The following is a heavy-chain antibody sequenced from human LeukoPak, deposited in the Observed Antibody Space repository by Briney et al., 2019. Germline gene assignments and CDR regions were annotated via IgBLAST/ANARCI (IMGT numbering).Heavy chain of an antibody. D-gene: IGHD3-10*01. CDR1: GGSISSSY. Sequence: SETLSLTCTVSGGSISSSYWTWVRQPAGKGLEWIGRIYTSGSINYNPSLKSRVTMSVDTSKNQFSLKLSSMTAADTAVYYCARSGFSGSYCFDSWGQGTLVTVSS. J-gene: IGHJ4*02. CDR2: IYTSGSI. CDR3: ARSGFSGSYCFDS. V-gene: IGHV4-4*07.